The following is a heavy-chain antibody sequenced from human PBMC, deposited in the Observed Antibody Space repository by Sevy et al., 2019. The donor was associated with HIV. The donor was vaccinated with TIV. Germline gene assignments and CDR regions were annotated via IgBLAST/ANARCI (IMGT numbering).Heavy chain of an antibody. Sequence: SETLSLTCTVSGGSISNYFWSWIRQPPGKGLEWIGYISYSGSTNYNPSLKSRVTISVDTSKNPFSLKLSSVTAADTAVYYCARESIGAVGDFDYWGQGTLVTVSS. CDR2: ISYSGST. CDR1: GGSISNYF. CDR3: ARESIGAVGDFDY. D-gene: IGHD6-13*01. J-gene: IGHJ4*02. V-gene: IGHV4-59*01.